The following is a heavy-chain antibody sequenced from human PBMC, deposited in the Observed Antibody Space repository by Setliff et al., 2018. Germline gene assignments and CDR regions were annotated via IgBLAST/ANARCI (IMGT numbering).Heavy chain of an antibody. CDR2: MNPNTGGT. CDR3: ARAVSGYDYHYFDK. J-gene: IGHJ4*02. V-gene: IGHV1-2*02. Sequence: AASVKVSCKASGYTFTGYYMHWVRQAPGQGLEWMGWMNPNTGGTTYAQAFQARITMTRDTSISTAYMELSRLTSDDSAVYYCARAVSGYDYHYFDKWGQGTLVTVSS. D-gene: IGHD5-12*01. CDR1: GYTFTGYY.